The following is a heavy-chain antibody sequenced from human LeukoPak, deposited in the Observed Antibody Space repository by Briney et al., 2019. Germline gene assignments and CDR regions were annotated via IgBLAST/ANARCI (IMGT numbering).Heavy chain of an antibody. V-gene: IGHV3-30*04. CDR1: GFTFSTYA. CDR2: ISYDGNNK. D-gene: IGHD1-1*01. J-gene: IGHJ6*03. CDR3: AKRGVERVGDYHYYYYLDV. Sequence: GGSLRLSCAASGFTFSTYAMHWVRQAPGKGLEWATLISYDGNNKYYADSVKGRFTISRDTSKNTLFLQMNSLRAEDTALYYCAKRGVERVGDYHYYYYLDVWGKGATVTVSS.